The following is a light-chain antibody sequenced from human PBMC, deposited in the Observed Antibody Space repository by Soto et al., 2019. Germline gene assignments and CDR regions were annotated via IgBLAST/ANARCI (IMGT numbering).Light chain of an antibody. Sequence: ENVLTQFPGTLSVSPGDRATLSCRASQSVSNNYLAWYQQKPGQAPRLLIYGASNRATGIPDRFSGSGSGTDFTLTISRLEPEDFAVYYCQQYGSSGTFGQGTKVDIK. CDR1: QSVSNNY. CDR2: GAS. J-gene: IGKJ1*01. CDR3: QQYGSSGT. V-gene: IGKV3-20*01.